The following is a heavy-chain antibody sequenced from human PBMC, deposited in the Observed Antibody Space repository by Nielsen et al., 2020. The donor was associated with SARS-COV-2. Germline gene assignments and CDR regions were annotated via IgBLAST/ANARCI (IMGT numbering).Heavy chain of an antibody. D-gene: IGHD3-22*01. CDR1: GFTVSSNY. CDR3: ARAGYYDSSGYYGFDQ. V-gene: IGHV3-53*01. CDR2: IYSGGST. J-gene: IGHJ4*02. Sequence: GESLKISCAASGFTVSSNYMSWVRQAPGKGLEWVSVIYSGGSTYYADSVKGRFTISRDNSKNTLYLQMNSLRAEDTAVYYCARAGYYDSSGYYGFDQWGQGTLVTVSS.